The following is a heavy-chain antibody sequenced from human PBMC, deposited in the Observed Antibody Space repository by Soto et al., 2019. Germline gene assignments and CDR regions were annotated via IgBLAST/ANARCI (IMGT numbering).Heavy chain of an antibody. J-gene: IGHJ6*02. CDR3: AKDQADYHYFGTDV. Sequence: GGSLRLSCAASGFTFSDYAMTWVLQAPGKGLEWLSSISGSGIGTYYADSVKGRFTISRDNSINTLYLQMHSLRAEDTALYYCAKDQADYHYFGTDVWGQGSTVTVSS. V-gene: IGHV3-23*01. CDR1: GFTFSDYA. CDR2: ISGSGIGT.